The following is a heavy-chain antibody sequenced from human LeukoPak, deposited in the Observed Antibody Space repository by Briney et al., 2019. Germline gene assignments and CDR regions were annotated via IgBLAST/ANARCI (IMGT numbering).Heavy chain of an antibody. CDR1: GFTFSSYS. CDR2: ISSSSTYI. D-gene: IGHD5-24*01. J-gene: IGHJ4*02. Sequence: GGSLRLSCAASGFTFSSYSMNWVRQAPGKGLEWVSSISSSSTYIYYADSLKGRFTVSRDNAKISLYLQMNSLRAEDTAVYYCATARDAYRKGFDSWGQGTLVIVSS. CDR3: ATARDAYRKGFDS. V-gene: IGHV3-21*01.